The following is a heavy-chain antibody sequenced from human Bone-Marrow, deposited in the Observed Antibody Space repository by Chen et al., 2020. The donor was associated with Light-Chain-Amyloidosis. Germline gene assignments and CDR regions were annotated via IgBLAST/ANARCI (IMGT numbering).Heavy chain of an antibody. Sequence: EVQLLESGGGLVQPGGSLRLSCAASGFTFSNFAMNWVRQAPGKGLEWVSAISESGHSTYYADSVKGRFTISGDISKNTLYLQMDSLRAEDTAAYYCAKGAGGDYERYWGQGTLVTVSS. CDR2: ISESGHST. V-gene: IGHV3-23*01. CDR1: GFTFSNFA. J-gene: IGHJ4*02. D-gene: IGHD4-17*01. CDR3: AKGAGGDYERY.